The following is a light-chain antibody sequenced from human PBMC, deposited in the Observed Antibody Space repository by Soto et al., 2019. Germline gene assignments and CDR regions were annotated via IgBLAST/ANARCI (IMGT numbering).Light chain of an antibody. CDR2: AAS. CDR1: QDIRSA. Sequence: GDRVTITCRASQDIRSALSWYQHTPGKAPKRLIFAASSLECGVPPRFSGNGSGSEFTLTISTVQPDDFATYYCLQHDRYPRTFGQGTTV. J-gene: IGKJ1*01. CDR3: LQHDRYPRT. V-gene: IGKV1-17*01.